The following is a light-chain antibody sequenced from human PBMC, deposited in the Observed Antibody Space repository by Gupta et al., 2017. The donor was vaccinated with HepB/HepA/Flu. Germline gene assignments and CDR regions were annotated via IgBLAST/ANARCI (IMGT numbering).Light chain of an antibody. CDR3: QSADSSGTYVV. CDR1: ALPKQY. V-gene: IGLV3-25*03. Sequence: SYELPQPPPVSVSPGQPARTTCSGDALPKQYAYWYQQKPGQAPVLVIYKDSERPSGIPERFSGSSSGTTVTLTISGVQAEDEADYYCQSADSSGTYVVFGGGTELTVL. J-gene: IGLJ2*01. CDR2: KDS.